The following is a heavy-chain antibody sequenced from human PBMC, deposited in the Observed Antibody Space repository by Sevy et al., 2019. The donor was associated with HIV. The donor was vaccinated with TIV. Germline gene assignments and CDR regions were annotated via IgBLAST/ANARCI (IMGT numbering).Heavy chain of an antibody. CDR3: ARMSTMVRGVINNDAFDI. CDR2: IYPGDSDT. Sequence: GESLKISCKGSGYSFTSYWIGWVRQMPGKGLEWMGIIYPGDSDTKYSPSFQGQVTISADKSISTAYMQWSSLKASDTAMYYCARMSTMVRGVINNDAFDIWGQGTMVIVSS. J-gene: IGHJ3*02. D-gene: IGHD3-10*01. CDR1: GYSFTSYW. V-gene: IGHV5-51*01.